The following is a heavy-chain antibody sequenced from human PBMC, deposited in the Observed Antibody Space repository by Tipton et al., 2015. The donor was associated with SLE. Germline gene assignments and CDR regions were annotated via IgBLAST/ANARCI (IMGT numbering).Heavy chain of an antibody. CDR3: ARLAYCGGDCCSRDEFDY. Sequence: TLSLTCTVSGGSISSHYWSWIRQPPGKGLEWIGYIYYSGSTNYNPSLKSRVTISVDTSKIQFSLKLSSVTAADTAVYYCARLAYCGGDCCSRDEFDYWGQGILVCVP. V-gene: IGHV4-59*11. D-gene: IGHD2-21*01. J-gene: IGHJ4*02. CDR2: IYYSGST. CDR1: GGSISSHY.